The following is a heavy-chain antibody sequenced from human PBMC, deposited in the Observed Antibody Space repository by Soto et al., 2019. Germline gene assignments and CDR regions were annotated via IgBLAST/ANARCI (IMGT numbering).Heavy chain of an antibody. CDR1: GFTFSSYW. CDR2: INSDGSST. V-gene: IGHV3-74*01. D-gene: IGHD3-22*01. CDR3: FSSGSPDAFDI. J-gene: IGHJ3*02. Sequence: HPGGSLRLSCAASGFTFSSYWMHWVRQAPGKGLVWVSRINSDGSSTSYADSVKGRFTISRDNAKNTLYLQMNSLRAEDTAVYYCFSSGSPDAFDIWGQGTMVTVSS.